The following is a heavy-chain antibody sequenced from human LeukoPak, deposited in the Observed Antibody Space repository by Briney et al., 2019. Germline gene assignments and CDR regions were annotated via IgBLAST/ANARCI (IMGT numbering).Heavy chain of an antibody. Sequence: SETLSLTCTVSGGSISSYYWSCIRQPPGKGLEWIGYIYYSGSTNYNPSLKSRVTISVDTSKNQFSLKLSSVTAADTAVYYCARQDGRRRYFDYWGQGTLVTVSS. D-gene: IGHD5-24*01. V-gene: IGHV4-59*01. J-gene: IGHJ4*02. CDR1: GGSISSYY. CDR2: IYYSGST. CDR3: ARQDGRRRYFDY.